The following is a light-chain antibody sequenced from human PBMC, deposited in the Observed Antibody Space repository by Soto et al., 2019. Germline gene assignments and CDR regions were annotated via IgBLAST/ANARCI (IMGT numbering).Light chain of an antibody. CDR2: AVS. Sequence: QSVLTQPGSVSGSPGQSITISCTGTSSDVGGYNYVSWYQQHPGKAPKLMIYAVSNRPSGVSNRFSGSKSGNTASLTISGLQAEDEAGYYCSSYTSSSTLDVFGGGTKVTVL. CDR1: SSDVGGYNY. J-gene: IGLJ3*02. CDR3: SSYTSSSTLDV. V-gene: IGLV2-14*01.